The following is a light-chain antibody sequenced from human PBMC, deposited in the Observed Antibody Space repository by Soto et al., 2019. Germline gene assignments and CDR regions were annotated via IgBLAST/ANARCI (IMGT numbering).Light chain of an antibody. CDR1: QSVSSGH. V-gene: IGKV3-20*01. CDR2: GVS. CDR3: QQYGSSPWT. J-gene: IGKJ1*01. Sequence: IVLTKSPCTLSVYPGERATLSCRASQSVSSGHLAWYQQKPGQAPRLLIYGVSSRATGIPDRFSGSGSGTDFALTISRLEPEDFAVYYCQQYGSSPWTFGQGTKVDIK.